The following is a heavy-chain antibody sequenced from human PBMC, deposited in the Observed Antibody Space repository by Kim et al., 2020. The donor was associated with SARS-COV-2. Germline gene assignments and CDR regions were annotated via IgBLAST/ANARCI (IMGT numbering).Heavy chain of an antibody. J-gene: IGHJ4*02. V-gene: IGHV3-9*01. Sequence: GGSLRLSCAASGFTFDDYAMHWVRQAPGKGLEWVSGISWNSGSIGYADSVKGRFTISRDNAKNSLYLQMNSLRAEDTALYYCAKADYGSGSYPHFDYWGQGTLVTVSS. D-gene: IGHD3-10*01. CDR2: ISWNSGSI. CDR3: AKADYGSGSYPHFDY. CDR1: GFTFDDYA.